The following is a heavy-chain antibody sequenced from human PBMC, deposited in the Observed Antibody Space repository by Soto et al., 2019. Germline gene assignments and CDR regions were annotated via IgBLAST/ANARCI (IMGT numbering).Heavy chain of an antibody. J-gene: IGHJ4*02. V-gene: IGHV4-39*01. CDR2: IYSLGNT. CDR1: GGSISSSSYY. CDR3: ARRIYDSSGYYYAY. D-gene: IGHD3-22*01. Sequence: QMQLQESGPGLVKPSETLSLTCTVSGGSISSSSYYWGWIRQPPGQGLEWLGTIYSLGNTYYNPSLESRVTISVDKSKSQLFLKLSSVTAPDTAVYYCARRIYDSSGYYYAYWGQGTLVTVSS.